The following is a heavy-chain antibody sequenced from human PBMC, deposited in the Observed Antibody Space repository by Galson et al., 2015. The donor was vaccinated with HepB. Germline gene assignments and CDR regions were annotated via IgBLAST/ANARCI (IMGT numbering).Heavy chain of an antibody. Sequence: AISGDSVSSNSAAWNWIRQSPSRGLEWLGRTYYRSKWYNDYAVSVKSRITIKPDTSKNQFSLQLNSRTPEDTAVYYCARSKGYDFWSGLGIWGQGTMVTVSS. D-gene: IGHD3-3*01. CDR2: TYYRSKWYN. CDR3: ARSKGYDFWSGLGI. J-gene: IGHJ3*02. V-gene: IGHV6-1*01. CDR1: GDSVSSNSAA.